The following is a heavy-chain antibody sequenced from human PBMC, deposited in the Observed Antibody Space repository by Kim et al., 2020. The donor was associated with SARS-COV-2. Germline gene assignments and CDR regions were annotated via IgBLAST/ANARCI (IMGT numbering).Heavy chain of an antibody. CDR2: IYYSGST. CDR3: AREDYGGNSGGFDY. J-gene: IGHJ4*02. CDR1: GGSISSGDYY. V-gene: IGHV4-30-4*01. Sequence: SETLSLTCTVSGGSISSGDYYWSWIRQPPGKGLEWIGYIYYSGSTYYNPSLKSRVTISVDTSKNQFSLKLSSVTAADTAVYYCAREDYGGNSGGFDYWGQGTLVTVSS. D-gene: IGHD4-17*01.